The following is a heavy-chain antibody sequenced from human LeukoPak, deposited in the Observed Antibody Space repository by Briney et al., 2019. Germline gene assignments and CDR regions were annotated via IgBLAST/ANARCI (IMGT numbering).Heavy chain of an antibody. CDR1: GYFTSSGYY. J-gene: IGHJ4*02. Sequence: SETLSLTCAVSGYFTSSGYYWVWIRQPPGRGLEWIASIYHGGNTCYSPSLKSRVTVSLDTSKNQFSLKLSSVTAADMALYYCARDSGPAYGDYIDYWGQGTLVTVSS. CDR2: IYHGGNT. D-gene: IGHD4-17*01. V-gene: IGHV4-38-2*02. CDR3: ARDSGPAYGDYIDY.